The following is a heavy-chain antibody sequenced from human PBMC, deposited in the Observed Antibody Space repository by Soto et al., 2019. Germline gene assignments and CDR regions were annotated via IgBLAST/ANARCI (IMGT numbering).Heavy chain of an antibody. Sequence: ASVKVSCKASGYTFTSYAMHWVRQAPGQRLEWMGWINAANGNTKYSQKFQARVTITRDTSASTAYKELSRLRSEDTAVYDCARAEREKYCSSTSCYAFDIWGQGTMVTVSS. J-gene: IGHJ3*02. CDR1: GYTFTSYA. CDR2: INAANGNT. V-gene: IGHV1-3*01. D-gene: IGHD2-2*01. CDR3: ARAEREKYCSSTSCYAFDI.